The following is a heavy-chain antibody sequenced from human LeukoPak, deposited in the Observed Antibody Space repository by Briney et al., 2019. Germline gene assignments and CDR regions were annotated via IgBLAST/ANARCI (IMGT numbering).Heavy chain of an antibody. CDR1: GFSFDDCA. J-gene: IGHJ5*02. V-gene: IGHV3-9*01. D-gene: IGHD4/OR15-4a*01. CDR3: AKNLFNPLRPA. CDR2: ISWNSGSI. Sequence: PGGSLRLSCAASGFSFDDCAMHWVRQAPGKGLEWVSGISWNSGSIGYADSVKGRFIISRDNAKNSLYLQMNSLRAEDTALYYCAKNLFNPLRPAWGQGTLVTVSS.